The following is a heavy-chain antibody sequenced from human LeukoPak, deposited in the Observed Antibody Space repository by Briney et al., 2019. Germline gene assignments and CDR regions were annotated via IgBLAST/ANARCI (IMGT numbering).Heavy chain of an antibody. V-gene: IGHV3-53*01. Sequence: PGGSLRLSCAASGFTVSSNYMSWVRQAPGKGLEWVSVIYSGGNTYYADSVKGRFTISRDNSKNTVHLQMNSLRVEDTAMYYCARRAGDYSHPYDYWGQGTLVTVSS. CDR2: IYSGGNT. D-gene: IGHD3-22*01. CDR3: ARRAGDYSHPYDY. J-gene: IGHJ4*02. CDR1: GFTVSSNY.